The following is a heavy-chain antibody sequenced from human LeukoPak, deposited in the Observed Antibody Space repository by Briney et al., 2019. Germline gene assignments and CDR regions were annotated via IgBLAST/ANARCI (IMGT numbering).Heavy chain of an antibody. D-gene: IGHD3-3*01. CDR2: IRYDGSNK. CDR1: GFTFRCYG. Sequence: GGSLRLSCAASGFTFRCYGMHWVRQAPGKGLEWVAFIRYDGSNKYYADSVKGRFTISRDNYKNTLYLQMNSLRAEDTAVYYCAREPYYDFWSGYSDGGGFDYWGQGTLVTVSS. CDR3: AREPYYDFWSGYSDGGGFDY. J-gene: IGHJ4*02. V-gene: IGHV3-30*02.